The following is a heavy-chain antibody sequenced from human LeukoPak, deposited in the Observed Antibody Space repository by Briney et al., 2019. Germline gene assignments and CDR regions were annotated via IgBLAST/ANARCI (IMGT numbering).Heavy chain of an antibody. Sequence: KPSETLSLTCTVSGGSISSYYWSWIRQPPGKGLEWIGYIYYTENTNYNPSLKSRVTISVDTSKSQFSLKLSSVTTADTAVYYCAEDSYGFDYWGQGILVTVSS. J-gene: IGHJ4*02. V-gene: IGHV4-59*01. CDR3: AEDSYGFDY. D-gene: IGHD5-18*01. CDR2: IYYTENT. CDR1: GGSISSYY.